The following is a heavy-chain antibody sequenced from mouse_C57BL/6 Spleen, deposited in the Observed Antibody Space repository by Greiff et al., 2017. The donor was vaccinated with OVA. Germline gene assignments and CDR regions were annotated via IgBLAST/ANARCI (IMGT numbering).Heavy chain of an antibody. CDR1: GYSITSGYY. V-gene: IGHV3-6*01. CDR3: AREGDYSNFYYAMDY. CDR2: ISYDGSN. D-gene: IGHD2-5*01. Sequence: DVKLQESGPGLVKPSQSLSLTCSVTGYSITSGYYWNWIRQFPGNKLEWMGYISYDGSNNYNPSLKNRISITRDTSKNQFFLKLNSVTTEDTATYYCAREGDYSNFYYAMDYWGQGTSVTVSS. J-gene: IGHJ4*01.